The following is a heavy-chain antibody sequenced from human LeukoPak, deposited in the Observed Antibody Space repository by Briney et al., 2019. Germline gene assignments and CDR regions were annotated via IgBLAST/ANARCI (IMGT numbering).Heavy chain of an antibody. CDR3: ARWDNEYCSSTSCYRGGYYFDY. J-gene: IGHJ4*02. CDR1: GFTLSGYS. Sequence: GGSLRLSCAASGFTLSGYSMNWVRQAPGKGLEWVSSISSSSSYIYYADSVKGRFTISRDNAKNSLYLQMNSLRAEDTAVYYCARWDNEYCSSTSCYRGGYYFDYWGQGTLVTVSS. V-gene: IGHV3-21*01. CDR2: ISSSSSYI. D-gene: IGHD2-2*02.